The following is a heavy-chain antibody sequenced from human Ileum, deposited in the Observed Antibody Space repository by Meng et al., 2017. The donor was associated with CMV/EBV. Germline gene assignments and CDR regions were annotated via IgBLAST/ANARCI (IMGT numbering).Heavy chain of an antibody. J-gene: IGHJ4*02. V-gene: IGHV4-59*01. CDR1: GGSISTYY. CDR3: ARDSRGTGVIDY. D-gene: IGHD2-8*01. CDR2: IYYSGGTST. Sequence: TVSGGSISTYYWSWIRQPPGKGLEWIGYIYYSGGTSTSYNPSLKSRVTISVDTSKHQFSLKLTSVTAADTAVYYCARDSRGTGVIDYWGQGTPVTVSS.